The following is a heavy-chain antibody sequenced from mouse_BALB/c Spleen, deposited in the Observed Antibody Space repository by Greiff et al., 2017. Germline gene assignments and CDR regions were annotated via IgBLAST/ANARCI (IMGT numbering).Heavy chain of an antibody. CDR2: INPSNGRT. CDR1: GYTFTSYW. CDR3: ARGRMITTPFAY. Sequence: VQLQQPGAELVKPGASVKLSCKASGYTFTSYWMHWVKQRPGQGLEWIGEINPSNGRTNYNEKFKSKATLTVDKSSSTAYMQLSSLTSEDSAVYYCARGRMITTPFAYWGQGTLVTVSA. V-gene: IGHV1S81*02. D-gene: IGHD2-4*01. J-gene: IGHJ3*01.